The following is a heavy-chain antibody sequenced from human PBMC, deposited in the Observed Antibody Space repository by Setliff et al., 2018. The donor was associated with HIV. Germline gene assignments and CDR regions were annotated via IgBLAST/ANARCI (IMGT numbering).Heavy chain of an antibody. CDR3: VRDYYDSGGLSAPRLDY. CDR1: GLTFSTHS. D-gene: IGHD3-22*01. J-gene: IGHJ4*02. V-gene: IGHV3-48*01. Sequence: GGSLRLSCAASGLTFSTHSMNWVRQAPGKGLEWVSYISGSSSPIYYADSVKGRFTVSRDNSKNTLDLQMNSLRAEDTAVYYCVRDYYDSGGLSAPRLDYWGQGTMVTVSS. CDR2: ISGSSSPI.